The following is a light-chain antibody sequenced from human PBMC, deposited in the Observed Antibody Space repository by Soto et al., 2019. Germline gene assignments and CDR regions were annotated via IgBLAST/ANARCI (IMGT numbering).Light chain of an antibody. V-gene: IGKV3-11*01. J-gene: IGKJ4*01. CDR1: QDINTY. Sequence: EVVLTQSPATLSLSPGEKAILSCRASQDINTYLGWYQQKPGQPPRLLIYDASNRASSIPARFSGSGSGTDFTLTIDTLESEDFAIYYCQHRYNWPLTFGAGTKVEIK. CDR2: DAS. CDR3: QHRYNWPLT.